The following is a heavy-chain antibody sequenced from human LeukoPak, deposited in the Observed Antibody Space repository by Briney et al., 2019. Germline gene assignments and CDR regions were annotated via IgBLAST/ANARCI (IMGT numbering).Heavy chain of an antibody. V-gene: IGHV5-51*01. J-gene: IGHJ4*02. CDR1: GYSFTSYW. D-gene: IGHD3-22*01. CDR2: IYPGDSDT. CDR3: ASSYYYDSSGYLPPFDY. Sequence: GESLKISCKGSGYSFTSYWIGWVRQMPGKGLEWMGIIYPGDSDTRYSPSFQGQVTISADKSISTAYLQWSSLKATDTAMYYCASSYYYDSSGYLPPFDYWGQGTLVTVSS.